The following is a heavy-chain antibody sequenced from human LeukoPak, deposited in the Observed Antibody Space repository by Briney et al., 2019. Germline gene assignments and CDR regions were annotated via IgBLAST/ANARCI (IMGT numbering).Heavy chain of an antibody. Sequence: GGSLRLSCAASGFTFSSSAMSWVRQAPGKGLEWVSTISGRSGNTHYADSVKGRFTISRDNSKSTLYLQMNSLRVEDTAIYYCATTSYFDYWGQGAPVTVSS. CDR1: GFTFSSSA. V-gene: IGHV3-23*01. J-gene: IGHJ4*02. CDR3: ATTSYFDY. D-gene: IGHD4-11*01. CDR2: ISGRSGNT.